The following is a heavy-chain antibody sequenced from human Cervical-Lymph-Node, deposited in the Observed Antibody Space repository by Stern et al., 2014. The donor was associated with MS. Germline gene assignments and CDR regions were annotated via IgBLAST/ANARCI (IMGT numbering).Heavy chain of an antibody. D-gene: IGHD3-22*01. Sequence: QLLESGPEVKKPGTSVKVSCKASGFTFTSSAVQWVRQARGQRLEWIGLIVVGSGNTNYAQKFQERVTITRDMSTSTAYMELSSLRSEDTAVYYCAAEPMYYSDSVGAFDIWGQGTMVTVSS. CDR3: AAEPMYYSDSVGAFDI. V-gene: IGHV1-58*01. CDR1: GFTFTSSA. CDR2: IVVGSGNT. J-gene: IGHJ3*02.